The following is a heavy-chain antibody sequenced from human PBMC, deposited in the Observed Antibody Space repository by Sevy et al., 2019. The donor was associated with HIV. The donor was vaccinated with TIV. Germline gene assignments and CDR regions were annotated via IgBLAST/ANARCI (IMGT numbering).Heavy chain of an antibody. CDR3: ARDSMSFHDY. J-gene: IGHJ4*02. Sequence: GGCLRLSCAASGFTFSSYAMSWVRQTRGKGLEWVSAIGGSGVSTYYADSVEGRFTISRDNSMNTLYLQIKSPRAEDTAVYYCARDSMSFHDYWGQGTLVTVSS. V-gene: IGHV3-23*01. D-gene: IGHD3-3*02. CDR2: IGGSGVST. CDR1: GFTFSSYA.